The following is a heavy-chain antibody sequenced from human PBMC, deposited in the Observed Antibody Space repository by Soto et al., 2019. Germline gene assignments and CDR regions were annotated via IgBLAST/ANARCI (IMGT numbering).Heavy chain of an antibody. J-gene: IGHJ3*01. CDR2: IKQDGGEE. D-gene: IGHD3-22*01. Sequence: GGSLRLSCAASGFIFSDYSMSWVRQSPGKGLEGVANIKQDGGEEDYVDSVKGRLTISRDNAKNSLYLQMNSLRAEDTAVYYCARVYYESRGPTKYRAFDFWGQGTMVTVPS. V-gene: IGHV3-7*01. CDR1: GFIFSDYS. CDR3: ARVYYESRGPTKYRAFDF.